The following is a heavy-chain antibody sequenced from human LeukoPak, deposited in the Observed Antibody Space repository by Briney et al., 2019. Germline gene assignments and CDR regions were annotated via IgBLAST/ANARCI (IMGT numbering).Heavy chain of an antibody. J-gene: IGHJ4*02. CDR3: ARDAGYSSGIDY. Sequence: SETLSLTCSVSGGSFTCGFSYWSWIRQPPGKGLEWIGYIYYSGSTNYNPSLKSRVTISVDTSKNQFSLKPSSVTAADTAVYYCARDAGYSSGIDYWGQGTLVTVSS. CDR2: IYYSGST. CDR1: GGSFTCGFSY. V-gene: IGHV4-61*01. D-gene: IGHD6-19*01.